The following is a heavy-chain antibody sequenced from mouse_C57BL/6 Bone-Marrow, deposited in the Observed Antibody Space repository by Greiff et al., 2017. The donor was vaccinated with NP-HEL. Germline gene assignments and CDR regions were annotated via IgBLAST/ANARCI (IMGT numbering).Heavy chain of an antibody. CDR2: ISSGGDYI. CDR1: GFTFSSYA. D-gene: IGHD2-5*01. Sequence: EVKLVESGEGLVKPGGSLKLSCAASGFTFSSYAMSWVRQTPEKRLEWVAYISSGGDYIYYADTVKGRLTISRDNARNTLYLQMSSLKSEDTAMYHCTREGDSNYVSWFAYWGQGTLVTVSA. J-gene: IGHJ3*01. CDR3: TREGDSNYVSWFAY. V-gene: IGHV5-9-1*02.